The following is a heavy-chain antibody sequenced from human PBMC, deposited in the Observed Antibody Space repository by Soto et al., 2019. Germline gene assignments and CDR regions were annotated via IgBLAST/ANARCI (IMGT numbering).Heavy chain of an antibody. J-gene: IGHJ5*02. V-gene: IGHV4-30-4*01. CDR1: GGSISSSDYY. D-gene: IGHD2-2*01. CDR3: ARAPRPALQLLREGWFDP. CDR2: IYYSGST. Sequence: KASETLSLTCTVFGGSISSSDYYWSWIRQPPGKGLEWIGHIYYSGSTYYNPSLKSRVSISVDTSKNQFSLKLSSVTAADTAVYYCARAPRPALQLLREGWFDPWGQGTLVTVSS.